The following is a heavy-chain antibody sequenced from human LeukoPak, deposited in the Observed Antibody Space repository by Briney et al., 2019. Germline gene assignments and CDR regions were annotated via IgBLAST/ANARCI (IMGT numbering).Heavy chain of an antibody. CDR1: GYTFTSYD. V-gene: IGHV1-2*02. CDR2: INPNSGGT. CDR3: ATEEREWELLPLGY. Sequence: ASVKVSCKASGYTFTSYDINWVRQATGQGLEWMGWINPNSGGTNYAQKFQGRVTMTRDTSISTAYMELSRLRSDDTAVYYCATEEREWELLPLGYWGQGTLVTVSS. J-gene: IGHJ4*02. D-gene: IGHD1-26*01.